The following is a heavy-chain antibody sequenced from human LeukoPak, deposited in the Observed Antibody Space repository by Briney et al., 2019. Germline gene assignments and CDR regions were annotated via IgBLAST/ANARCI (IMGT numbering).Heavy chain of an antibody. CDR1: GGSFSSSSYY. D-gene: IGHD5-24*01. V-gene: IGHV4-39*01. CDR3: AKQRRDGYNYFDY. CDR2: IYYNGNT. Sequence: SETLSLTCTVSGGSFSSSSYYWGWVRQPPGKGLEWIGTIYYNGNTYYNASLKSRVAISVDTSKNQFSLKLSSVTAADTAVYYCAKQRRDGYNYFDYWGQGTLVTVSS. J-gene: IGHJ4*02.